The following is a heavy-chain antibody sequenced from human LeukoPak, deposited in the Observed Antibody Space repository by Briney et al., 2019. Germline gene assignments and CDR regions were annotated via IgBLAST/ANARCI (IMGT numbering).Heavy chain of an antibody. V-gene: IGHV3-23*01. CDR1: GFTFSSYA. J-gene: IGHJ4*02. Sequence: TGGSLRLSCAASGFTFSSYAMSWVRQAPGKGLEWVSAISGSGGSTYYADSVKGRFTIFRDNSKNTLYLQMNSLRAEDTAVYYCAKDRQQLVRNFDYWGQGTLVTVSS. CDR3: AKDRQQLVRNFDY. CDR2: ISGSGGST. D-gene: IGHD6-6*01.